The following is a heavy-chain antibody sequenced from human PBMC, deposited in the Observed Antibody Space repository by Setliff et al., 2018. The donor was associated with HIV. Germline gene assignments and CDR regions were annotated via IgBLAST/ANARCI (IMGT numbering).Heavy chain of an antibody. V-gene: IGHV1-3*01. CDR2: INAGNGNT. CDR1: EYIFANYA. CDR3: ARGLRQLERSNYFDY. Sequence: ASVKVSCKASEYIFANYAMNWMRQAPGQSLEWMGWINAGNGNTKYSQKFQGRVTITRDTSASTAYIEVNSLTSDDTAVYFCARGLRQLERSNYFDYWGQGTLVTVSS. J-gene: IGHJ4*02. D-gene: IGHD1-1*01.